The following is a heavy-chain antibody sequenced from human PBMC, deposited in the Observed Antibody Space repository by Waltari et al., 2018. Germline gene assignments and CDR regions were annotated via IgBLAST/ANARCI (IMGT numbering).Heavy chain of an antibody. D-gene: IGHD2-21*01. CDR3: ARHIPRDGANDY. V-gene: IGHV5-51*01. J-gene: IGHJ4*02. Sequence: ELQLVQSGSAVKKHGESLKISCQGSGYSFTSYWIGWVRPMPGKGLEWMGIIYPGDSDTRYSPSFQGQVTISADKSISTAYLQWSSLKASDTAMYYCARHIPRDGANDYWGQGTLVTVSS. CDR1: GYSFTSYW. CDR2: IYPGDSDT.